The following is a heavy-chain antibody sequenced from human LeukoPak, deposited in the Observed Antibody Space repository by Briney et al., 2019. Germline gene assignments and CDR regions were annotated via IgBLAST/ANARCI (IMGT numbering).Heavy chain of an antibody. Sequence: EPSQTLSLTCTVSGGSISSGGYYWSWLRQHPGKGLGWFVYIYYSASTYYNPSLKSRVTISVDTSKNQFSLKLSSVTAADTAVYYCARGERGYSYGPYFDYWGQGTLVTVSS. J-gene: IGHJ4*02. CDR1: GGSISSGGYY. CDR3: ARGERGYSYGPYFDY. CDR2: IYYSAST. V-gene: IGHV4-31*03. D-gene: IGHD5-18*01.